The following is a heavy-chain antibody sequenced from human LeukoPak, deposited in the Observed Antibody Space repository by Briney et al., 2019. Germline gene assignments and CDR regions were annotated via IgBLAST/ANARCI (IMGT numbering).Heavy chain of an antibody. CDR3: ARFTYYGPFDY. J-gene: IGHJ4*02. Sequence: PSETLSLTCAVSGGSFSSDYWSWIRQPPAKGLEWVGWISYTGSTKYSSSLNSRATISVDTSKMQFSLKLTSVTAADTAVYYCARFTYYGPFDYWGQGTLVTVSS. CDR1: GGSFSSDY. D-gene: IGHD3-16*01. V-gene: IGHV4-59*01. CDR2: ISYTGST.